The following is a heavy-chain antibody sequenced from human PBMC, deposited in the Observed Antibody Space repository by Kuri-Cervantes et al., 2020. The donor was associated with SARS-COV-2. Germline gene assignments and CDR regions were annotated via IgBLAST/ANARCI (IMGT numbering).Heavy chain of an antibody. V-gene: IGHV4-39*01. Sequence: GSLRLSCTVSDGSISSGSYYWSWIRQPPGKGLEWIGEINHSGSTNYNPSLKSRVTISVDTSKNQFSLKLSSVTAADTAVYYCARQVYSSSWYCDYWSQGTLVTVSS. CDR2: INHSGST. CDR1: DGSISSGSYY. CDR3: ARQVYSSSWYCDY. J-gene: IGHJ4*02. D-gene: IGHD6-13*01.